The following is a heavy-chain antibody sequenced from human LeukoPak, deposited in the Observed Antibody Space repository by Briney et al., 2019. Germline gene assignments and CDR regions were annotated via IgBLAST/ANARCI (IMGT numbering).Heavy chain of an antibody. CDR3: ARGLFGGWTHYFDY. CDR2: IYPGDSDT. CDR1: GYKFIDYW. J-gene: IGHJ4*01. V-gene: IGHV5-51*01. D-gene: IGHD6-19*01. Sequence: GESLKISCKGFGYKFIDYWIGWVRQMPGKGLEWMGIIYPGDSDTRYSPSFQGQVTISVDKSISTAYLQWAGLKVSDTAIYFCARGLFGGWTHYFDYWGRGTLVTVSS.